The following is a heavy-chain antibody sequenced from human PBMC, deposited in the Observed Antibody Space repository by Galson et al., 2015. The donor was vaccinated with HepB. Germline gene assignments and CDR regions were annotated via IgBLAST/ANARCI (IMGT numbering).Heavy chain of an antibody. Sequence: SLRLSCAASGFSVSDSYMTWIRQAPGKGLEWVSSLNSGNRSTNYADSVKGRFIISRDNAKNSLYLQMTSLRAEDTAVYYCARASWGLDDYSNGGPTDYWGQGTLVTVSS. CDR3: ARASWGLDDYSNGGPTDY. CDR1: GFSVSDSY. J-gene: IGHJ4*02. V-gene: IGHV3-11*06. D-gene: IGHD5-24*01. CDR2: LNSGNRST.